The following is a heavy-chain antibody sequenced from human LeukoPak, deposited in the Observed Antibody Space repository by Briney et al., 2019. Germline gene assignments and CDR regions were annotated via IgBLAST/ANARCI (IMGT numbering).Heavy chain of an antibody. CDR2: MNPNSGHT. D-gene: IGHD3-3*01. CDR1: GYTLTELS. CDR3: ARGESRITIFGVVKRWFDP. Sequence: ASVKVSCKVSGYTLTELSMHWVRQAPGKGLEWVGWMNPNSGHTGFAQKFQGRITFSSNTSISTAYMELSSLRSEDTAVYFCARGESRITIFGVVKRWFDPWGQGALVTVSS. J-gene: IGHJ5*02. V-gene: IGHV1-8*03.